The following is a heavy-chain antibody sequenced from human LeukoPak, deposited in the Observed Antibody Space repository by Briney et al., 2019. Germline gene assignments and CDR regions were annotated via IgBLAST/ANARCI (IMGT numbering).Heavy chain of an antibody. V-gene: IGHV3-30*04. J-gene: IGHJ4*02. Sequence: GGSLRLSCSASGFTFSSYAMHWVRQAPGKGLEWVAVISYDGSNKYYADSVKGRFTISRDNSKNTLYLQMNSLRAEDTAVYYCAKDLRAYHYDSSGYYYDYWGQGTLVTVSS. D-gene: IGHD3-22*01. CDR3: AKDLRAYHYDSSGYYYDY. CDR1: GFTFSSYA. CDR2: ISYDGSNK.